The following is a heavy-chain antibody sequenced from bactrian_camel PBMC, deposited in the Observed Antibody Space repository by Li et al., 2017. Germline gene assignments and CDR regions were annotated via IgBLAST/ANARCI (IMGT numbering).Heavy chain of an antibody. D-gene: IGHD3*01. Sequence: VQLVESGGGLVQPGGSLRLSCAASGFTFRNYDMIWVRQALGKGLEWVSAINSGGGTTYYADSVKGRFTLSKDNAKNTLYLQLNSLKTEDTAMYYCTKGLSYGTRNWARSTRGQGTQVTVS. V-gene: IGHV3S40*01. J-gene: IGHJ4*01. CDR2: INSGGGTT. CDR1: GFTFRNYD.